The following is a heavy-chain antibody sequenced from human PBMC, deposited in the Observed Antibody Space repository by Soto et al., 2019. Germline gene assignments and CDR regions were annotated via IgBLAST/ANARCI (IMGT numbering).Heavy chain of an antibody. CDR1: GGPISSYY. V-gene: IGHV4-59*01. CDR3: ARAEFGELPDYGMDV. CDR2: IYYSGST. Sequence: SETLSLTCTVSGGPISSYYWSWIRQPPGKGLEWIGYIYYSGSTNYNPSLKSRVTISVDTSKNQFSLKLSSVTAADTAVYYCARAEFGELPDYGMDVWGQGTTVTVSS. D-gene: IGHD3-10*01. J-gene: IGHJ6*02.